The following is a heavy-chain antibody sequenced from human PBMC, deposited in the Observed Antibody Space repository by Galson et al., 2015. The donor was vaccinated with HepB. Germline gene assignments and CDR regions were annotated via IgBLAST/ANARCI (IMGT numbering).Heavy chain of an antibody. J-gene: IGHJ6*02. CDR3: AGVVGTIYYYGMDV. CDR2: TYYRAKWYN. Sequence: CAISGDSVSNNNIAWNWIRQSPSRGLEWLGRTYYRAKWYNDYAVSVGSRITINPDTSKNQFSLQLNSVTPDDTAVYYCAGVVGTIYYYGMDVWGQGTTVTVSS. CDR1: GDSVSNNNIA. V-gene: IGHV6-1*01. D-gene: IGHD6-19*01.